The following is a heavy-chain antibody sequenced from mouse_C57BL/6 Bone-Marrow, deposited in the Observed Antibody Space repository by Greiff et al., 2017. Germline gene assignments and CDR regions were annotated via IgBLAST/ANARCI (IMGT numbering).Heavy chain of an antibody. CDR2: SRNKANDYTT. CDR1: GFTFSDFY. CDR3: ARSIYDGYYVPFDY. D-gene: IGHD2-3*01. Sequence: EVQVVESGGGLVQSGRSLRLSCATSGFTFSDFYMEWVRQAPGKGLEWIAASRNKANDYTTEYSASVKGRFIVSRDTSQSILYLQMNALRAEDTAIYYCARSIYDGYYVPFDYWGQGTTLTVSS. V-gene: IGHV7-1*01. J-gene: IGHJ2*01.